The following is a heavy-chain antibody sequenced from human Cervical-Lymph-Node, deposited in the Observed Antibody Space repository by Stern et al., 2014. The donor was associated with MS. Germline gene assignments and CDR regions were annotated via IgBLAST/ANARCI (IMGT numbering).Heavy chain of an antibody. CDR2: ISYDGSNK. CDR1: GFTFSSYG. CDR3: AKDTSPREYFYYGMDV. D-gene: IGHD3-16*01. J-gene: IGHJ6*02. V-gene: IGHV3-30*18. Sequence: VQLVESGGGVVQPGRSLRLSCAASGFTFSSYGLHWVRQAPGQGLEWGAVISYDGSNKDYGYSVKGRFTISRDNSKNTVYLQINSLRAEDTAVYYCAKDTSPREYFYYGMDVWGQGTTVTVSS.